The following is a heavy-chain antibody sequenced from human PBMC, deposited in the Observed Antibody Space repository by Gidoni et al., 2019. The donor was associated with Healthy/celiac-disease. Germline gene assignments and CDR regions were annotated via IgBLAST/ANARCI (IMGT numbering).Heavy chain of an antibody. D-gene: IGHD1-26*01. CDR3: ARSRDRIRGGSYPFGY. V-gene: IGHV5-51*01. CDR1: GYSFTSYW. J-gene: IGHJ4*02. CDR2: IYPGDSDT. Sequence: EVQLVQSGAEVKKPGESLKISCKGSGYSFTSYWIGWVRQMPGNGLEWMGIIYPGDSDTRYSPSFQGQVTISADKSISTAYLQWSSLKASDTAMYYCARSRDRIRGGSYPFGYWGQGTLVTVSS.